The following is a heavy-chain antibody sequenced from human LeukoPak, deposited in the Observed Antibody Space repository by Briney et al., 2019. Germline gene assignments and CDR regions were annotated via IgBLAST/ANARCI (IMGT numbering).Heavy chain of an antibody. Sequence: GGSLRLSCAASGFTVSSNYMSWVRQAPGKGLEWVSVIYGGGSTYYADSVKGRFTISRDNSKNTLYLQMNSLRAEDTAVYYCAREDYYDSGSNDYWGQGTLVTVSS. D-gene: IGHD3-22*01. CDR2: IYGGGST. CDR3: AREDYYDSGSNDY. V-gene: IGHV3-66*01. CDR1: GFTVSSNY. J-gene: IGHJ4*02.